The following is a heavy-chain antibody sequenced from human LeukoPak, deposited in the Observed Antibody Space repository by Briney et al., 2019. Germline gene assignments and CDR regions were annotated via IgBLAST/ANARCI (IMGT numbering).Heavy chain of an antibody. CDR3: LMDQSTVGGPGYFVY. D-gene: IGHD3-9*01. Sequence: PGGSLRLSCTASGVAFSTYEMNWVRQAHEKGLEWVSYISGSGSTIYYADAVKGRFTISRDNAKNSLYLQMNSLRCEDTADYHVLMDQSTVGGPGYFVYGGRRPVVTVSS. CDR1: GVAFSTYE. CDR2: ISGSGSTI. J-gene: IGHJ4*02. V-gene: IGHV3-48*03.